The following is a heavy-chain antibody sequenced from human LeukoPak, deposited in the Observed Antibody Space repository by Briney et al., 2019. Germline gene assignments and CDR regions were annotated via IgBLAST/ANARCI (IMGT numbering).Heavy chain of an antibody. J-gene: IGHJ6*03. Sequence: PGGSLRLSCAASGFTFSSYSMNWVRQAPGKGLEWVSSISSSSSYIYYADSVKGRFTISRDNAKNSLYLQMNSLRAEDTAVYYCAGGSSGDCTNGVCYYYYYYYMDVWGKGTTDTVSS. V-gene: IGHV3-21*01. CDR1: GFTFSSYS. D-gene: IGHD2-8*01. CDR2: ISSSSSYI. CDR3: AGGSSGDCTNGVCYYYYYYYMDV.